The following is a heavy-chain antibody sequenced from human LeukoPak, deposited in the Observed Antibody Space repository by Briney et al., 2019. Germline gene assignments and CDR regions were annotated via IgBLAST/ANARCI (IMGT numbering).Heavy chain of an antibody. CDR2: IYTSGST. J-gene: IGHJ5*02. CDR3: ARRYGDYGYGWFDP. D-gene: IGHD4-17*01. V-gene: IGHV4-61*02. CDR1: GGSISSGSYY. Sequence: SQTLSLTCTVSGGSISSGSYYWSWIRQPAGKGLEWIGRIYTSGSTNYNPSLKSRVTISVDTSKNQFSLKLSSVTAADTAVYYCARRYGDYGYGWFDPWGQGTLVTVSS.